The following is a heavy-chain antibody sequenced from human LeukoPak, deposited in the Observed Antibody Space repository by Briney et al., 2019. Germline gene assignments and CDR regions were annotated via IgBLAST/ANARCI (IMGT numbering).Heavy chain of an antibody. V-gene: IGHV3-23*01. Sequence: GGSLRLSCAASGFTSSRYAMSWVGHAPGKGLEWVSAISGSGGSTYYADSVKGRFTISRDNSKNTLYLQMNSLRAEDTAVYYCVGKVTGSGSYYPPDFDYWGQGTLVTVSS. CDR3: VGKVTGSGSYYPPDFDY. D-gene: IGHD3-10*01. CDR2: ISGSGGST. CDR1: GFTSSRYA. J-gene: IGHJ4*02.